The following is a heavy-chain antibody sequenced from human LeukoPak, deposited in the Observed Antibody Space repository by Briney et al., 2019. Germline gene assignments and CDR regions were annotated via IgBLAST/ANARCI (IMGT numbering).Heavy chain of an antibody. V-gene: IGHV3-48*01. CDR2: ISGSSRTI. CDR3: ARAVEYNYEREIDY. Sequence: GGSLRLSCAASGFTFSSYSMNWVRQAPGKGLEWVSYISGSSRTIYYADSVKGRFTISRDNAENSLYLQMNSLRAEDTAVYYCARAVEYNYEREIDYWGQEPWSPSPQ. J-gene: IGHJ4*01. D-gene: IGHD5-18*01. CDR1: GFTFSSYS.